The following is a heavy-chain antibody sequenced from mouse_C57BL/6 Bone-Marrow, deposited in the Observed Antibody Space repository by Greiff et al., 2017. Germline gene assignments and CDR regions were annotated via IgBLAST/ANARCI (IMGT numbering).Heavy chain of an antibody. J-gene: IGHJ2*01. CDR2: IYPGRGNT. D-gene: IGHD4-1*01. Sequence: QVQLQQSGAELVRPGASVKLSCKASGYTFTDYYINWVKQRPGQGLEWIARIYPGRGNTYYNEKFKGQATLTAEKSSSTAYMQLSSLTSEVSAVDFEAGCGRRDYFDYWGQGTTLTVSA. V-gene: IGHV1-76*01. CDR3: AGCGRRDYFDY. CDR1: GYTFTDYY.